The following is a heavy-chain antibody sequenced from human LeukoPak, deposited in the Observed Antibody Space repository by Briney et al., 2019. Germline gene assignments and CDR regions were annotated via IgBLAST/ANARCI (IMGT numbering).Heavy chain of an antibody. CDR3: ARYPYSSGWLPGYYFDY. CDR1: GLSIDNYA. J-gene: IGHJ4*02. V-gene: IGHV3-7*01. Sequence: PGGSLRLSCAASGLSIDNYAMSWVRQAPGKGLEWVANIKQDGSEKYYVDSVKGRFTISRDNAKNSLYLQMNSLRAEDTAVYYCARYPYSSGWLPGYYFDYWGQGTLVTVSS. D-gene: IGHD6-19*01. CDR2: IKQDGSEK.